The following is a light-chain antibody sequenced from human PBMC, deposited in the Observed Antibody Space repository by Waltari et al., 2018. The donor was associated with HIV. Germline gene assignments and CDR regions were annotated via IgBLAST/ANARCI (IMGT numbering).Light chain of an antibody. CDR1: NIGGKS. Sequence: SYVLAQPPSVSVAPGKPATNTCGGDNIGGKSVHWYQQKAGQAPVLVIYYDVDRPSGIPERFSGSNTGNTATLTISRVEAGDEADYYCQVWDRSSDHLVFGGGTKLTVL. CDR2: YDV. CDR3: QVWDRSSDHLV. J-gene: IGLJ3*02. V-gene: IGLV3-21*04.